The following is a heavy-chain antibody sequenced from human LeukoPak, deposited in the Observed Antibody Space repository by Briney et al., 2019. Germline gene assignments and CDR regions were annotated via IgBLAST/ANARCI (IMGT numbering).Heavy chain of an antibody. CDR2: INPNSGGT. CDR1: GYTFTGYY. Sequence: ASVKVSCKASGYTFTGYYMHWVRRAPGQGLEWMGWINPNSGGTNYAQKFQGRVTMTRDTSISTAYMELSRLRSDDTAVYYCARDRGVDYCSGGSCSHYYYYMDVWGKGTTVTVSS. V-gene: IGHV1-2*02. J-gene: IGHJ6*03. D-gene: IGHD2-15*01. CDR3: ARDRGVDYCSGGSCSHYYYYMDV.